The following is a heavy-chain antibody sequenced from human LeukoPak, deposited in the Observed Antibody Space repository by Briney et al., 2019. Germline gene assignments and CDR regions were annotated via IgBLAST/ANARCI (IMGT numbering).Heavy chain of an antibody. CDR2: IKEGGSEK. D-gene: IGHD3-10*01. CDR3: ARDRRGVNFYYYYMDV. Sequence: GGSLRLSCEASGFMFTGYWMSWVRQAPGKGLEWVANIKEGGSEKYYVDSVKGRFTISRDNPKKLLYLQMNSLRAEDTAVYYCARDRRGVNFYYYYMDVWGKGTSVIVSS. J-gene: IGHJ6*03. V-gene: IGHV3-7*01. CDR1: GFMFTGYW.